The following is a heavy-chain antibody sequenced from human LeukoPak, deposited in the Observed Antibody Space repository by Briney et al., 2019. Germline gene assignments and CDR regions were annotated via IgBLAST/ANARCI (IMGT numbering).Heavy chain of an antibody. CDR2: IKSKTDGGTT. CDR3: SGRLDYGDNY. CDR1: GFTFSNAW. J-gene: IGHJ4*02. V-gene: IGHV3-15*01. Sequence: GGSLRLSCAASGFTFSNAWMSWVRQAPGKGLEWVGRIKSKTDGGTTDYAAPVKGRFTISRDDSKNTLYLQVNSLRTEDTAVYYCSGRLDYGDNYWGQGTLVTVSS. D-gene: IGHD4-17*01.